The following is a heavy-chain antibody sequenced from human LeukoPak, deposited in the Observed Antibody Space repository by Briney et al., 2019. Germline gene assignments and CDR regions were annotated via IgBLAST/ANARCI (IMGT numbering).Heavy chain of an antibody. D-gene: IGHD2-21*01. Sequence: GASVKVSCKASGYTFTSYGINWVRQAPGQGLEWMGWISAYNGHTNYAQKLQGRVTMTTDTSTSTAYMELRSLRSDDTAVDYCARRAYCGGDCSSDYWGQGTLVTVSS. CDR3: ARRAYCGGDCSSDY. CDR1: GYTFTSYG. J-gene: IGHJ4*02. V-gene: IGHV1-18*01. CDR2: ISAYNGHT.